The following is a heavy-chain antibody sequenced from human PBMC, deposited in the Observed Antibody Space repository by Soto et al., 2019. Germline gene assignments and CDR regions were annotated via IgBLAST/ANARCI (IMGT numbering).Heavy chain of an antibody. J-gene: IGHJ4*02. CDR1: GYSISSSNW. CDR2: IYYSGTT. Sequence: SETLSLTCAVSGYSISSSNWWCCIRQPPGKGLEWIGYIYYSGTTYYNPSLKSRVTMSVDTSKNLFSLKLTSLTAVDTAVYYCARREIQGPIDYWGQGTLVTVS. D-gene: IGHD1-26*01. CDR3: ARREIQGPIDY. V-gene: IGHV4-28*01.